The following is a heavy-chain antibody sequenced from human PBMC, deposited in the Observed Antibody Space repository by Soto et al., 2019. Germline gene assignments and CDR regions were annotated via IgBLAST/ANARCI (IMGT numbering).Heavy chain of an antibody. Sequence: QLQLQESGPGLVKPSETLSLTCSVSDDSINSDKYYWGWIRQPPGKGLEWIGSVYYRGNAYYNPSLQHRVTISLDKSKSQFSLKLNSVTAAYSAVYFCARLQGLATISYYFDFWGPGALVTVSS. V-gene: IGHV4-39*01. J-gene: IGHJ4*02. CDR2: VYYRGNA. D-gene: IGHD3-9*01. CDR3: ARLQGLATISYYFDF. CDR1: DDSINSDKYY.